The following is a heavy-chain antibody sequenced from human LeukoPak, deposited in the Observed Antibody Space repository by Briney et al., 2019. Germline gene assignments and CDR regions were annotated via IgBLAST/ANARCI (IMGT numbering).Heavy chain of an antibody. D-gene: IGHD1-1*01. V-gene: IGHV4-39*07. J-gene: IGHJ3*02. CDR2: IYYSGST. CDR3: ARFVLHDWNDVLNAFDI. Sequence: SETLSLTCTVSGGSISSSSYYWGWIRQPPGKGLEWIGSIYYSGSTYYNPSLKSRVTISVDTSKNQFSLKLSSVTAADTAVYYCARFVLHDWNDVLNAFDIWGQGTMVTVSS. CDR1: GGSISSSSYY.